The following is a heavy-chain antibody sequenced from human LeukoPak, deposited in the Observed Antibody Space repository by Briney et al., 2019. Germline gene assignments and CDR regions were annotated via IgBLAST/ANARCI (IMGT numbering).Heavy chain of an antibody. D-gene: IGHD3-3*01. Sequence: SETLSLTCTVSGGSISSYYWSWIRQPPGKGLEWIGYIYYSGSTNYNPSLKRGVTISVDTSKNQFSLKLSSVTAADTAVYYCARDRGGGRYYDFWSAERGPRKSFDYWGQGTLVTVSS. CDR2: IYYSGST. CDR1: GGSISSYY. J-gene: IGHJ4*02. V-gene: IGHV4-59*12. CDR3: ARDRGGGRYYDFWSAERGPRKSFDY.